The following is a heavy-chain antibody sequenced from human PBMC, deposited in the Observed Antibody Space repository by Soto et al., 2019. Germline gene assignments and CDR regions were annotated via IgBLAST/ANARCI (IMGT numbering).Heavy chain of an antibody. D-gene: IGHD3-22*01. Sequence: QVQLVQSGAEVKKPGASVKVSCKASGYTFSSYEINWVRQATGQGLEWMGWMNPNSGNTGYAQKFQGRVTMTRNTPLCTAYMELSSLRSEDTAIYYCARLRYDSSGYYQGNWFDPWGQGTLVTVSS. CDR2: MNPNSGNT. CDR1: GYTFSSYE. J-gene: IGHJ5*02. V-gene: IGHV1-8*01. CDR3: ARLRYDSSGYYQGNWFDP.